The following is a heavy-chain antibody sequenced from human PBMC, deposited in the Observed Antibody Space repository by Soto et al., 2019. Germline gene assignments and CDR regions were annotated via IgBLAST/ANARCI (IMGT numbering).Heavy chain of an antibody. Sequence: SVKVSCKASGGTFSSYAISWVRQAPGQGLEWMGGIIPIFGTANYAQKFQGRVTITADESTSTAYMELSSLRSEDTAVYYCARVSGRTMKARTYPYYFDYWGQGTLVTVSS. CDR2: IIPIFGTA. CDR3: ARVSGRTMKARTYPYYFDY. CDR1: GGTFSSYA. V-gene: IGHV1-69*13. D-gene: IGHD3-22*01. J-gene: IGHJ4*02.